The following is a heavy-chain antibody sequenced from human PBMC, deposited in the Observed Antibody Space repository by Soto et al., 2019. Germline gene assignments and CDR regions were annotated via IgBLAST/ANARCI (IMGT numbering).Heavy chain of an antibody. CDR3: ARSGGLDD. V-gene: IGHV1-3*01. J-gene: IGHJ4*02. Sequence: QVQLVQSGAEVKKPGASVKVSCKASGYSFTSYAIHWVRQAPGQGLECMGWINAANGNTRYSQKFQGRVTITRDTSATPAYMALSSLTSEDTAVYYCARSGGLDDWGQGTLITVSS. CDR1: GYSFTSYA. CDR2: INAANGNT. D-gene: IGHD3-10*01.